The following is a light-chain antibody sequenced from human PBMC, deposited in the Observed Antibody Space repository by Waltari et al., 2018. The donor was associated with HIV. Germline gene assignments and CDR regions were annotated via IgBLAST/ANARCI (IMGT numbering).Light chain of an antibody. CDR2: GAS. V-gene: IGKV3-11*01. CDR3: QQRSDWPPT. CDR1: PSVSSS. Sequence: EIVLTQSPATLSLSPGERATLSCSATPSVSSSLDSSQQKHGQAPRLLIYGASSRATGIPARFSGSGSGTDFTLTISSLEPEDFAVYYCQQRSDWPPTFGPGTKVDIK. J-gene: IGKJ3*01.